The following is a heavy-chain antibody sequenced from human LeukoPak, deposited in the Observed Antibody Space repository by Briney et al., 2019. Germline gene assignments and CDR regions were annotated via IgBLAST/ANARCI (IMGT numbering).Heavy chain of an antibody. CDR2: ISRNSGSI. D-gene: IGHD6-13*01. V-gene: IGHV3-9*01. J-gene: IGHJ1*01. CDR3: AKDNVAAAGTWYFQH. CDR1: GFTFDDYA. Sequence: GGSLRLSCAASGFTFDDYAMHWVRQAPGKGLEWVSGISRNSGSIGYADSVKGRFTISRDNAKNSLYLQMNSLRAEDTALYYCAKDNVAAAGTWYFQHWGQGTLVTVSS.